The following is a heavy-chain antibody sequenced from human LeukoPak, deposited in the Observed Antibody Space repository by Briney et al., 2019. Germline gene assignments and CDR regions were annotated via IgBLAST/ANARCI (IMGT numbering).Heavy chain of an antibody. J-gene: IGHJ6*02. D-gene: IGHD3-10*01. Sequence: ASVKVSCKVSGYTLTELSMHWVRQAPGKGLEWMGGFDPEDGETIYAQKFQGRVTMTEDTSTATAYMELSSLRSEDTAVYYCATGYPITMVRGRPPAENYYYYGMDVWGQGTTVTVSS. V-gene: IGHV1-24*01. CDR2: FDPEDGET. CDR1: GYTLTELS. CDR3: ATGYPITMVRGRPPAENYYYYGMDV.